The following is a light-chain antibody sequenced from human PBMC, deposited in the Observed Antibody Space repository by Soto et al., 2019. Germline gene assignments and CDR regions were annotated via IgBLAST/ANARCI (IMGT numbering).Light chain of an antibody. CDR2: DVT. CDR1: SSDIGGYDY. CDR3: SSYTTISTLVI. V-gene: IGLV2-14*01. J-gene: IGLJ2*01. Sequence: QSALTQPASVSGSPGQSITISCTGSSSDIGGYDYVSWYQQHPGKAPKLIIYDVTHRPSGVSNRFSGSKSGNTASLTISGLQAEDESDYYCSSYTTISTLVIFGGGTKLTVL.